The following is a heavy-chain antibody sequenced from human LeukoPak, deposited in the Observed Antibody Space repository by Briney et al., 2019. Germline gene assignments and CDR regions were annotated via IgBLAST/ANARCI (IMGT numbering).Heavy chain of an antibody. D-gene: IGHD5-18*01. J-gene: IGHJ3*02. CDR2: IYYSGST. CDR3: ARGRDPEGTAMVTDGAFDI. V-gene: IGHV4-30-4*08. CDR1: GVSISSGDYY. Sequence: PSQTLSLTCTVSGVSISSGDYYWSWIRQPPGKGLEWIEYIYYSGSTYYNPSLKSRLTISVDTSKNQFSLKLSSVTAADTAVYYCARGRDPEGTAMVTDGAFDIWGQGTMVTVSS.